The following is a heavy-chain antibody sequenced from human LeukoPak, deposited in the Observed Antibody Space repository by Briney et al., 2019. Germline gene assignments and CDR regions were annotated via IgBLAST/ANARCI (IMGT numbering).Heavy chain of an antibody. Sequence: GGSLRLSCAASGITFSNNCMHWVRQGPGKGLVWISRINSDGGGAIYADSVKGRFTVSRDNAKNTLYLQMNSLRAEDTAVYYCARDVPHNWFDTWGEGALVTVS. V-gene: IGHV3-74*01. CDR2: INSDGGGA. CDR1: GITFSNNC. J-gene: IGHJ5*02. CDR3: ARDVPHNWFDT.